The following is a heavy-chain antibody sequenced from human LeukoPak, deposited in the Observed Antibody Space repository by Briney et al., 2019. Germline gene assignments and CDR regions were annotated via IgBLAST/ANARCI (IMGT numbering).Heavy chain of an antibody. CDR1: SGSISTYY. J-gene: IGHJ5*02. V-gene: IGHV4-59*01. CDR3: ARDHIDGLNPNNWFAP. CDR2: IYYSGST. D-gene: IGHD5-24*01. Sequence: PSETLSLTCTVSSGSISTYYWTWIRQPPGKGLEWIGYIYYSGSTNYSPSLKSRVTISIDTSKNQFSLKLSSVTAADTAVYYCARDHIDGLNPNNWFAPWGQGMLVTVSS.